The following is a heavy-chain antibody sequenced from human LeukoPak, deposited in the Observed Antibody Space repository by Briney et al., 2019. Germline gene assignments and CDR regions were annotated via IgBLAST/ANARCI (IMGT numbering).Heavy chain of an antibody. D-gene: IGHD3-9*01. V-gene: IGHV1-69*13. CDR1: GGTFSSYA. CDR3: ARCLGCYDILTGYYDAGGLHWYFDL. Sequence: ASVKVSCKASGGTFSSYAISWVRQAPGQGLEWMGGIIPIFGTANYAQKFQGRVTITADEPTSTAYMELSSLRSEDTAVYYCARCLGCYDILTGYYDAGGLHWYFDLWGRGTLVTVSS. J-gene: IGHJ2*01. CDR2: IIPIFGTA.